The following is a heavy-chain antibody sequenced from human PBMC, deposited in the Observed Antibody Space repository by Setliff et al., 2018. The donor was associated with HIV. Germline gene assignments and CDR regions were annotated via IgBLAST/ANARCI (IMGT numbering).Heavy chain of an antibody. V-gene: IGHV5-51*01. CDR1: GYVFSDYW. CDR3: ARLGGSFGIPHFDF. D-gene: IGHD3-3*02. J-gene: IGHJ4*02. Sequence: GESLTISCEVXGYVFSDYWIAWVCQTRGQGLEWRGLVYPADSNTIYSPSCQXXXXISAGKSXXTAFLQWSDVKASDSGIYFCARLGGSFGIPHFDFWGQGT. CDR2: VYPADSNT.